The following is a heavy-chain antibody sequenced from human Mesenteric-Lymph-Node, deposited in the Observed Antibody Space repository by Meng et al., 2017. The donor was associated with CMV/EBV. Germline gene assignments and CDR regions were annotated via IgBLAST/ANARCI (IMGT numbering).Heavy chain of an antibody. J-gene: IGHJ1*01. CDR1: TGYY. CDR2: INPNSGGT. D-gene: IGHD2-2*01. Sequence: TGYYIHWVRQAPGQGLEWMGWINPNSGGTTYAQKFQGRVTMTRDTSISTAYMELSRLRSDDTAVYYCARMGYCSSTSCSDIPEYFQHWGQGTLVTVSS. CDR3: ARMGYCSSTSCSDIPEYFQH. V-gene: IGHV1-2*02.